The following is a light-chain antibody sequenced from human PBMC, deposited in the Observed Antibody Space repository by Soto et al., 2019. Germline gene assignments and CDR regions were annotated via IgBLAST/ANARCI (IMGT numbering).Light chain of an antibody. CDR1: QSISSW. CDR2: DAS. Sequence: EIQMTLTTSSLSASVGDRVTITCRASQSISSWLAWYQQKPGKAPKLLIYDASSLESGVPSRFSGSGSGTEFTLTISSLQPDDFAPYYCQQYNSYSITFGQGTRLEIK. J-gene: IGKJ5*01. CDR3: QQYNSYSIT. V-gene: IGKV1-5*01.